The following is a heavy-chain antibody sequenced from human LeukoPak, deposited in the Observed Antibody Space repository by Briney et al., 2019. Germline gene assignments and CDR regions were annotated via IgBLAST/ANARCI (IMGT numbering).Heavy chain of an antibody. J-gene: IGHJ5*02. D-gene: IGHD4-17*01. Sequence: GGSLRLSSAASGFTFSSYAMSWVRQAPGKGLEWVSAISGSGGSTYYADSVKGRFTISRDNSKNTLYLQMNSLRAEDTAVYYCAKDGGHDDYGDPGGQGTLVTVSS. V-gene: IGHV3-23*01. CDR3: AKDGGHDDYGDP. CDR2: ISGSGGST. CDR1: GFTFSSYA.